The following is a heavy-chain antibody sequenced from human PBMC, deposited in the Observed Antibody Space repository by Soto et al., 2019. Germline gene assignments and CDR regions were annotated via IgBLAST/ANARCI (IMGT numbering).Heavy chain of an antibody. Sequence: HPGGSLRLSCAASGFTFSSYGMHWVRQAPGKGLEWVAVIWYDGSNKYYADSVKGRFTISRDNSKNTLYLQMSSLRAEDTAVYYCARGLSPSGSGWPGGVYYYYYGMDVWGQGTTVTVSS. D-gene: IGHD6-25*01. CDR3: ARGLSPSGSGWPGGVYYYYYGMDV. J-gene: IGHJ6*02. CDR1: GFTFSSYG. CDR2: IWYDGSNK. V-gene: IGHV3-33*01.